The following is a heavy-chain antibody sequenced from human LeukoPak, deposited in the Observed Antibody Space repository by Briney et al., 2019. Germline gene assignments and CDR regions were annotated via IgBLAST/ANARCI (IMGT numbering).Heavy chain of an antibody. CDR1: GGSISSGSYY. Sequence: SQTLSLTCTVAGGSISSGSYYWSCIRQPAGKGLECIGRIYTSGSTNYNPSLKSRVTISVDTSKNQFSLKLSSVTAADTAVYYCASEHTAMVRPFDYCGQGTLVTVSS. CDR3: ASEHTAMVRPFDY. J-gene: IGHJ4*02. V-gene: IGHV4-61*02. D-gene: IGHD5-18*01. CDR2: IYTSGST.